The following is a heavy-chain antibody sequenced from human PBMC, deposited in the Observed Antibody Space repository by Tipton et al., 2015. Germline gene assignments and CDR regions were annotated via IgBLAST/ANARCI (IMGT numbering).Heavy chain of an antibody. Sequence: TLSLTCAVFGGSFSDYYWNWIRQPPGKGLEWIGEINHSGNTKYNPSFKSRVNISVDASKNQFSLTLKSVTAADTAVYYCARDLEHGMDVWGQGTTVTVSS. V-gene: IGHV4-34*01. J-gene: IGHJ6*02. D-gene: IGHD5-24*01. CDR3: ARDLEHGMDV. CDR2: INHSGNT. CDR1: GGSFSDYY.